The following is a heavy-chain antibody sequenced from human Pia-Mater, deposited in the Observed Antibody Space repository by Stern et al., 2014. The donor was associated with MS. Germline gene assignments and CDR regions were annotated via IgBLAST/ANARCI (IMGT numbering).Heavy chain of an antibody. Sequence: QLVQSGDEVKKPGSSVKVSCKASRDTFSHYALSWVRQAPEHGLEWMGGLIPGLGTTSYAQKFQGRITISADTSTNTLYMELSSLTFEDTAVYFCARDQGDYGSGSEDSWFDPWGQGTLVTVSS. CDR1: RDTFSHYA. CDR2: LIPGLGTT. D-gene: IGHD3-10*01. V-gene: IGHV1-69*06. J-gene: IGHJ5*02. CDR3: ARDQGDYGSGSEDSWFDP.